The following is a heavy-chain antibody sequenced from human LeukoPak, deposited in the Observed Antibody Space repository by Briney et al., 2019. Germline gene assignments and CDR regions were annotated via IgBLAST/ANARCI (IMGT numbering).Heavy chain of an antibody. J-gene: IGHJ5*02. CDR2: IYDSGST. Sequence: SETLSLTCTVSGGSIRSSYYYWGWIRQPPGKGLEWIGSIYDSGSTYYNPSLKSRVTISVDTSKNQFSLKLNSVTAADTAVYYCARSPGVVVVAAPGWFDPWGQGTLVTVSS. CDR1: GGSIRSSYYY. V-gene: IGHV4-39*01. D-gene: IGHD2-15*01. CDR3: ARSPGVVVVAAPGWFDP.